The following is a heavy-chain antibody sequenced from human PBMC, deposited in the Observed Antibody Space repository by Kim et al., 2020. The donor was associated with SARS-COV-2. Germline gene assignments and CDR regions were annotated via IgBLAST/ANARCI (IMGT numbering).Heavy chain of an antibody. CDR3: ARGELSSPSMDV. D-gene: IGHD1-7*01. CDR1: GFTFSSYS. J-gene: IGHJ6*03. V-gene: IGHV3-21*01. CDR2: ISSSSSYI. Sequence: GRSLRLSCAASGFTFSSYSMNWVRQAPGKGLEWVSSISSSSSYIYYADSVKGRFTISRDNAKNSLYLQMNSLRAEDTAVYYCARGELSSPSMDVWGKGTTVTVSS.